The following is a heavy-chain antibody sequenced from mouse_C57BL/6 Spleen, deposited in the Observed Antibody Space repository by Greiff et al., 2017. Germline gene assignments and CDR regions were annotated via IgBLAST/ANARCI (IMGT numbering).Heavy chain of an antibody. CDR2: IDPETGGT. V-gene: IGHV1-15*01. D-gene: IGHD2-5*01. CDR1: GYTFTDYE. Sequence: QVQLQQSGAELVRPGASVTLSCKASGYTFTDYEMHWVKQTPVHGLEWIGAIDPETGGTAYNQKFKGKAILTADKSSSTAYMELRSLTSEDSAVYYCTRDGYSNYPPFAYWGQGTLVTVSA. J-gene: IGHJ3*01. CDR3: TRDGYSNYPPFAY.